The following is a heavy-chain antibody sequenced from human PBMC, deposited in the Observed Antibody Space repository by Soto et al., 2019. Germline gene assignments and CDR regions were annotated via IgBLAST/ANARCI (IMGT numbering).Heavy chain of an antibody. D-gene: IGHD2-2*01. CDR1: GFTFSDYY. J-gene: IGHJ4*02. V-gene: IGHV3-11*05. CDR3: ARHCSSTSCYDHRAVY. CDR2: IGTSIIYT. Sequence: QVQLVESGGGLVKPGGSLRLSCAASGFTFSDYYMSWIRQAPGKGLEWVSYIGTSIIYTNYADSVKGRFTISRDNAKNSLDLQMNSLRAEDTAVYYCARHCSSTSCYDHRAVYWGQGTLVTVSS.